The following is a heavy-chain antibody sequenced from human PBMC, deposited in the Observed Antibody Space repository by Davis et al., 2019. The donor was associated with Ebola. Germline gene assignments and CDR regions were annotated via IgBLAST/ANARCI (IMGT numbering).Heavy chain of an antibody. D-gene: IGHD3-16*02. CDR2: IWYDGSNK. CDR3: AGVRGEMITFGGVIVKLSYYYGMDV. J-gene: IGHJ6*02. Sequence: GGSLRLSCAASGFTFSSYGMHWVRQAPGKGLEWVAVIWYDGSNKYYADSVKGRFTIPRDNAKNSLYLQMNSLRAEDTAVYYCAGVRGEMITFGGVIVKLSYYYGMDVWGQGTTVTVSS. CDR1: GFTFSSYG. V-gene: IGHV3-33*03.